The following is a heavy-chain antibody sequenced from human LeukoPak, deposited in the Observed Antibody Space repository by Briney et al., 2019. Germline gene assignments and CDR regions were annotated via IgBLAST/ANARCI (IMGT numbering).Heavy chain of an antibody. D-gene: IGHD5-18*01. CDR3: ARGRAGYSYGTTDY. CDR2: INHSGST. Sequence: PSETLSLTCAVCGGPFSGYYWSCIRQPPGKGLEWIGEINHSGSTNYNPSRKSRVTISVDTSKYLFSLKLSSVTAADMAVYYCARGRAGYSYGTTDYWGQGTLVTVSS. V-gene: IGHV4-34*01. J-gene: IGHJ4*02. CDR1: GGPFSGYY.